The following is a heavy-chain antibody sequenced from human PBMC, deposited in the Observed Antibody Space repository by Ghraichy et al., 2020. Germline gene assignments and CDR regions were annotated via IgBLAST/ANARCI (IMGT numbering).Heavy chain of an antibody. CDR2: INHSGST. V-gene: IGHV4-34*01. CDR1: GGSFSGYY. D-gene: IGHD3-3*01. CDR3: AIPLNYDFWRMGEGQENPYYYYGMDV. Sequence: SETLSLTCAVYGGSFSGYYWSWIRQPPGKGLEWIGEINHSGSTNYNPSLKSRVTISVDTSKNQFSLKLSSVTAADTAVYYCAIPLNYDFWRMGEGQENPYYYYGMDVWGQGTTVTVSS. J-gene: IGHJ6*02.